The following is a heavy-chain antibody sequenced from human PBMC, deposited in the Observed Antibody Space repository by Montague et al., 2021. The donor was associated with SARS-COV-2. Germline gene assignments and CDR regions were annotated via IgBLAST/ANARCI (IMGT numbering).Heavy chain of an antibody. V-gene: IGHV2-5*02. CDR1: GFSLSSSGEG. CDR2: IFWDDDK. J-gene: IGHJ6*02. Sequence: PALVKPTQTLTLTCAFSGFSLSSSGEGVGWLRQPPGKALEWLAVIFWDDDKRYSPSLRSRLTITKDTAKNQVVLTMTTMDPVDTATYFCSRSGGTYCSRNSCYVRPWGVWGQETKVTVSS. CDR3: SRSGGTYCSRNSCYVRPWGV. D-gene: IGHD2-2*01.